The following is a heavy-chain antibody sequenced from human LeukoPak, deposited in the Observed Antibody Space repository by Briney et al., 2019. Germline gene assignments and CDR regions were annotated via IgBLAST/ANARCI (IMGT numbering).Heavy chain of an antibody. CDR2: MYYSGST. D-gene: IGHD5-18*01. CDR1: GGSISSSSYY. V-gene: IGHV4-39*01. J-gene: IGHJ4*02. Sequence: PSETLSLTCTVSGGSISSSSYYWGWIRQPPGKGLEWIGSMYYSGSTYYNPSLKSRVTISVDRSKTQFSLKSSSVTAADTAVYYCARLIKDTTLAYWGQGTLVTVSS. CDR3: ARLIKDTTLAY.